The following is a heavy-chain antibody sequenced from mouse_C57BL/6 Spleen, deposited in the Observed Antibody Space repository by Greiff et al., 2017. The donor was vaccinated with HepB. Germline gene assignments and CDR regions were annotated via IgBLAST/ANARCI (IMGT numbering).Heavy chain of an antibody. CDR1: GYTFTDYY. D-gene: IGHD1-1*02. J-gene: IGHJ3*01. CDR2: INPNNGGT. CDR3: AYYPPFAY. V-gene: IGHV1-26*01. Sequence: VQLQQSGPELVKPGASVKISCKASGYTFTDYYMNWVKQSHGKSLEWIGDINPNNGGTSYNQKFKGKATLTVDKSSSTAYMELRSLTSEDSAVYYCAYYPPFAYWGQGTLVTVSA.